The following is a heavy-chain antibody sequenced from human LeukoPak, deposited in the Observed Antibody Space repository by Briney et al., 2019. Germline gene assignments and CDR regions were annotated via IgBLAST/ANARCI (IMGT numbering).Heavy chain of an antibody. D-gene: IGHD2-15*01. CDR3: SRARSSWDYYFDY. CDR2: IYNTGCT. Sequence: SGTLSLTCSVSGTSISSNYWSWIRQPPGKGLEWMGHIYNTGCTNYNPSPKSRGTISQVQTKNQFLLNPRYVTAADTAVRLYSRARSSWDYYFDYWGQGTLVTVSS. V-gene: IGHV4-59*01. CDR1: GTSISSNY. J-gene: IGHJ4*02.